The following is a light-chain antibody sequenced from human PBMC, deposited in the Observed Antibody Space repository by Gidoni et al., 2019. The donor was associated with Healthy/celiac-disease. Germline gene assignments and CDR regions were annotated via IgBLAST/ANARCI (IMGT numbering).Light chain of an antibody. CDR2: DAS. CDR1: QSISSW. J-gene: IGKJ3*01. Sequence: IQMTQPPSTPSASVGDRVPITCRASQSISSWLAWYQQKPGKAPKLLIYDASSLESGVPSRFSGSGSGTEFTLTISSLQPDDFATYYCQQYYSYSLFTFGPGTKVDIK. CDR3: QQYYSYSLFT. V-gene: IGKV1-5*01.